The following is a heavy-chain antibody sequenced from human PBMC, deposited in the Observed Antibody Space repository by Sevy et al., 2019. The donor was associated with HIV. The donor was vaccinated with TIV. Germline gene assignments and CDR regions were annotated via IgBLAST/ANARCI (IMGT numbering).Heavy chain of an antibody. CDR1: GFTFSSYG. J-gene: IGHJ4*02. V-gene: IGHV3-30*02. CDR3: KCGPDDYIWGTHDY. Sequence: GGSLRLSCAASGFTFSSYGMHWVRQAPGKGLEWVAFIRYDGSNKYYADSVKGRFTISRDNSKNTLYLQMNSLRAEDTAVYYCKCGPDDYIWGTHDYRGQGTLVTVSS. D-gene: IGHD3-16*01. CDR2: IRYDGSNK.